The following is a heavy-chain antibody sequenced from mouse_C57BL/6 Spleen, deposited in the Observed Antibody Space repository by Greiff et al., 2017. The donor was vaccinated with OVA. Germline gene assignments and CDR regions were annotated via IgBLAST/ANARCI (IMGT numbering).Heavy chain of an antibody. CDR3: AKTGTRNYWYFDV. D-gene: IGHD4-1*01. J-gene: IGHJ1*03. Sequence: QVQLQQSGAELVKPGASVKISCKASGYTFTDYYINWVKQRPGQGLEWIGKIGPGSGSTYYNEKFKGKGTLTADKSSSTAYMQLSSLTSEDSAVYFCAKTGTRNYWYFDVWGTGTTVTVSS. V-gene: IGHV1-77*01. CDR2: IGPGSGST. CDR1: GYTFTDYY.